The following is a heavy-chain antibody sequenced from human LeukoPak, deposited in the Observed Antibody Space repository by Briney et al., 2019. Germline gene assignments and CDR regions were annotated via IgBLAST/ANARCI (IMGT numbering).Heavy chain of an antibody. CDR3: ARGIAAAGIVGVFDY. V-gene: IGHV3-66*01. CDR2: IYSGGNT. D-gene: IGHD6-13*01. Sequence: GGSLRLSCAASGFSFSSNHMSWVRQAPGKGLEWVSVIYSGGNTNYADSVKGRFTISRDNSKNTLYLQMNSLRAEDTAVYYCARGIAAAGIVGVFDYWGQGILVTVSS. J-gene: IGHJ4*02. CDR1: GFSFSSNH.